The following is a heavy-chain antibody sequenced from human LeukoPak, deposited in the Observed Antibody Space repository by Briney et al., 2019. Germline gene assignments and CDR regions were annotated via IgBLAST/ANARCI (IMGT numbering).Heavy chain of an antibody. J-gene: IGHJ4*02. Sequence: GGSLRLSCAGSGFTLSSYAMSWVRQAPGKGLEWVSAISGSGGSTYYADSEKGRFTISRDNSKNTLYLQMDSLRLGDTAVYYCAREPSDGFYGSGSFDCWGQGTLVTVSS. CDR3: AREPSDGFYGSGSFDC. CDR2: ISGSGGST. D-gene: IGHD3-10*01. CDR1: GFTLSSYA. V-gene: IGHV3-23*01.